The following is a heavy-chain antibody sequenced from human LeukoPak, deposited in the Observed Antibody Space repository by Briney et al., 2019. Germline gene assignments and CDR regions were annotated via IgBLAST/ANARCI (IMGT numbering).Heavy chain of an antibody. D-gene: IGHD1-1*01. CDR2: ISHGGDNT. CDR1: GFTFNIYA. V-gene: IGHV3-23*01. J-gene: IGHJ4*02. Sequence: GGSLRLSCAASGFTFNIYAMSWVRQAPGKGLEWVSDISHGGDNTYYADSVKGRFTISRDNSKNTVYLQMDSLRTEDTAVYYCANNWNLDFWGQGTLVTVSS. CDR3: ANNWNLDF.